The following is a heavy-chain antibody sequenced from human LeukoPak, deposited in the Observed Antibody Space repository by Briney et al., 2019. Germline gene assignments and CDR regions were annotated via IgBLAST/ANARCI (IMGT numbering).Heavy chain of an antibody. V-gene: IGHV4-39*01. CDR2: IHYSGST. Sequence: PSETLSLTCTVSGGSISISSYNWAWIRQPPGKGLEWIAAIHYSGSTYYNPSLMSRVAISVDTSKNQLSLKLSSLTATDTAAYYCARLPTGFPNWFDTWGQGTLVTVSS. J-gene: IGHJ5*02. CDR1: GGSISISSYN. D-gene: IGHD3-9*01. CDR3: ARLPTGFPNWFDT.